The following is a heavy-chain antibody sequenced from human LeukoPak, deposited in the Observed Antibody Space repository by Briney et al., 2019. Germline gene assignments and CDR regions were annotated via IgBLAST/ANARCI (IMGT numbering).Heavy chain of an antibody. CDR2: ITGNGGWA. J-gene: IGHJ1*01. V-gene: IGHV3-23*01. CDR1: GLTFSSYA. D-gene: IGHD3-22*01. CDR3: AKCHQYYYDSSGYPEYFQH. Sequence: PGGSLRLSCAASGLTFSSYAMMWLRQAPGKGLEWVSAITGNGGWALYADSVKGRFTISRDNSKNTLYLQMSSLRAEDTAVYYCAKCHQYYYDSSGYPEYFQHWGQGTLVTVSS.